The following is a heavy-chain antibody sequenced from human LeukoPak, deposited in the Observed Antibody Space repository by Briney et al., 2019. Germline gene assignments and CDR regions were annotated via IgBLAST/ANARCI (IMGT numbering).Heavy chain of an antibody. V-gene: IGHV4-59*01. Sequence: PSETLSLTCTVSGGSISSYYWSRIRQPPGKGLEWIGYIYYSGSTNYNPSLKSRVTISVDTSKNQFSLKLSSVTAADTAVYYCARESPPTNWFDPWGQGTLVTVSS. CDR1: GGSISSYY. CDR2: IYYSGST. CDR3: ARESPPTNWFDP. J-gene: IGHJ5*02.